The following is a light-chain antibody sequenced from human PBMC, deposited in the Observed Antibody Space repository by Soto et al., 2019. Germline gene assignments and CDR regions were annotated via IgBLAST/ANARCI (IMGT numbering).Light chain of an antibody. J-gene: IGKJ1*01. V-gene: IGKV3-11*01. CDR3: QQRSNWPRT. Sequence: EIVMTQSPATLSVSPGDRATLSCRASQSVDNDLAWYQQKPGHPPRLLIYGSSNRATGIPARFSGSGSGTDFTLTISSLEPEDFAVYYCQQRSNWPRTFGQGTKVDIK. CDR1: QSVDND. CDR2: GSS.